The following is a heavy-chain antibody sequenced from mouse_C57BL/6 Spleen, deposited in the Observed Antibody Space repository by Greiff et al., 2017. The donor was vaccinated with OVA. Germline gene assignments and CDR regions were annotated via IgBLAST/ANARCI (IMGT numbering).Heavy chain of an antibody. CDR3: ARPYGSSYYFDY. J-gene: IGHJ2*01. Sequence: VQLQQSGAELARPGASVKMSCKASGYTFTSYTMHWVKQRPGQGLEWIGYINTSSGYTKYNQKFKDKATLTADKSSSTAYMQLSSLTSEDSAVYYCARPYGSSYYFDYWGQGTTLTVSS. V-gene: IGHV1-4*01. D-gene: IGHD1-1*01. CDR2: INTSSGYT. CDR1: GYTFTSYT.